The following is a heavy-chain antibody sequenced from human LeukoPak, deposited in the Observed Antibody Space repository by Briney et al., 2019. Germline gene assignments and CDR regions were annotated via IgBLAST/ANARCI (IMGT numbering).Heavy chain of an antibody. D-gene: IGHD6-19*01. CDR3: ARRPYSSGWYDY. Sequence: SETLSLTCTVSSGSISTTSYYWSWIRQPPGKGLEWIGIVYYSGATYYNPSLQSRVTISVDTSKNQFSLKLTSVSAADTAVYYCARRPYSSGWYDYWGQGTLVTVSS. J-gene: IGHJ4*02. CDR1: SGSISTTSYY. CDR2: VYYSGAT. V-gene: IGHV4-39*01.